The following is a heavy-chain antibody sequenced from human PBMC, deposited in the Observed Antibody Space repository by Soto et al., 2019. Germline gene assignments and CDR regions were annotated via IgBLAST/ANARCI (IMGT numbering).Heavy chain of an antibody. J-gene: IGHJ3*02. CDR3: ARGSDAFDI. Sequence: EVQLVESGGGLVQPGGSLRLSCAASGFTFSSYSMNWVRQAPGKGLEWVSYISSGSAAIYYADSVKGRFTFSRDNAKNSLYLQMNSLRDEDTAVYCCARGSDAFDIWGQGTMITVSS. CDR1: GFTFSSYS. CDR2: ISSGSAAI. V-gene: IGHV3-48*02.